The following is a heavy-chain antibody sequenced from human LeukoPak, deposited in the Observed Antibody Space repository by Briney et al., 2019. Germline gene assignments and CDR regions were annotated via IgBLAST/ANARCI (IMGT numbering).Heavy chain of an antibody. Sequence: SETLSPTCTVSGGCISSYYWSWIRQPPGKGPEWIGYMYYTGRTNYNPSLKSRVTISVDTSKNQFSLKLSSVTAADTAVYYCARNYYDSRGYEYYFDYWGQGTLVTVSS. D-gene: IGHD3-22*01. J-gene: IGHJ4*02. V-gene: IGHV4-59*08. CDR2: MYYTGRT. CDR3: ARNYYDSRGYEYYFDY. CDR1: GGCISSYY.